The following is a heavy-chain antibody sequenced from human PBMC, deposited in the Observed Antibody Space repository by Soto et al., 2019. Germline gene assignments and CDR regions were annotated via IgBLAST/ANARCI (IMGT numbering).Heavy chain of an antibody. CDR2: ISTSGRST. V-gene: IGHV3-64*04. CDR3: AKGPRQLDGAP. Sequence: PGVPLRVWWSAAGGSCGDSGVHRVRQARGKGLEYVSAISTSGRSTYYADSVKGRFTISRDNSKTTLYLQMNSLRAEDTAVYYCAKGPRQLDGAPWGQGTLVTVSP. D-gene: IGHD6-6*01. CDR1: GGSCGDSG. J-gene: IGHJ1*01.